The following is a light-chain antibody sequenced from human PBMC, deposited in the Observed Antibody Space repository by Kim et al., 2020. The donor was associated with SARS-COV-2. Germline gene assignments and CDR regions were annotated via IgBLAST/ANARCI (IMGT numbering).Light chain of an antibody. CDR3: QVWDKSIVV. J-gene: IGLJ2*01. CDR2: RDT. Sequence: SYELTQPLSVSVALGQTASITCDANDIGSKNVHWYQQQPGQAPVVVIYRDTNRPSGIPERFSGSNSGNTATLTISRAQAGDEADYYCQVWDKSIVVFGGGTQLTVL. CDR1: DIGSKN. V-gene: IGLV3-9*01.